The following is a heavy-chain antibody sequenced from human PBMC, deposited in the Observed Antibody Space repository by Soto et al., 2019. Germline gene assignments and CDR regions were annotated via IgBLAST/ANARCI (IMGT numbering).Heavy chain of an antibody. D-gene: IGHD5-18*01. CDR2: ISYTGST. CDR3: ARGIGYSYGRPSECDY. CDR1: GGSINSGGYY. J-gene: IGHJ4*02. Sequence: QVQLQESGPGLVKPSQTLSLTCTVSGGSINSGGYYWNWIRQHPGKGLEWIGYISYTGSTYYNPSLKSRVIISVDTSKNQFSLKLSSVTAADTAVYYFARGIGYSYGRPSECDYWGQGTLVTVSS. V-gene: IGHV4-31*03.